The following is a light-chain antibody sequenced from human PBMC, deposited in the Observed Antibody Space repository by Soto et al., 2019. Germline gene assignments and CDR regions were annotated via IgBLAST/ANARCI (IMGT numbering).Light chain of an antibody. Sequence: IQLTQSPSSLSASVGDRVTVTCRASQDIRNYLAWYQQKPGKAPKLLICDASTLYSGVPSRFSGSGSGTDFTLTNSGLQPEDFASYYCQQIRSYPSTFGGGTNVEI. J-gene: IGKJ4*01. V-gene: IGKV1-9*01. CDR1: QDIRNY. CDR3: QQIRSYPST. CDR2: DAS.